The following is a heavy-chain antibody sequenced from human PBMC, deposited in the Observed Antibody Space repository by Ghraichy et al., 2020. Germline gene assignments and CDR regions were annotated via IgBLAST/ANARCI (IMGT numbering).Heavy chain of an antibody. CDR2: INHSGST. V-gene: IGHV4-34*01. CDR3: ARGTILAYCGGDCSPTPDY. D-gene: IGHD2-21*02. CDR1: GGSFSGYY. J-gene: IGHJ4*02. Sequence: SETLSLTCAVYGGSFSGYYWSWIRQPPGKGLEWIGEINHSGSTNYNPSLKSRVTISVDTSKNQFSLKLSSVTAADTAVYYCARGTILAYCGGDCSPTPDYWGQGTLVTVSS.